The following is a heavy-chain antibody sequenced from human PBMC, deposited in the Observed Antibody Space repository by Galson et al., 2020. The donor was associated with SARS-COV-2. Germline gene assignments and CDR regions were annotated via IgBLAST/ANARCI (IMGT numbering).Heavy chain of an antibody. D-gene: IGHD6-13*01. CDR1: GYTFTDYN. Sequence: ASVKVSCKASGYTFTDYNIHWVRQVPGQGREWMGWINPNSGGTNSAQMFQGRVTMTSDTSITTAYMELSRLTSDDVAVYYCARRNTNSWRFDYWGQGTLVTVSS. J-gene: IGHJ4*02. V-gene: IGHV1-2*02. CDR3: ARRNTNSWRFDY. CDR2: INPNSGGT.